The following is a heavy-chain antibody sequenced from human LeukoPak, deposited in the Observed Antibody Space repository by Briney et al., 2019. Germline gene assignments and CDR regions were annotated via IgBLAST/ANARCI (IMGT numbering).Heavy chain of an antibody. J-gene: IGHJ4*02. CDR3: AKDLGY. CDR2: ISYDGSNK. CDR1: GFTFSSYA. D-gene: IGHD3-16*01. Sequence: GGSLRLSCAASGFTFSSYAMSWVRQAPGKGLEWVAVISYDGSNKYYADSVKGRFTISRDNSKNTLYLQMNSLRAEDTAVYYCAKDLGYWGQGTLVTVSS. V-gene: IGHV3-30*18.